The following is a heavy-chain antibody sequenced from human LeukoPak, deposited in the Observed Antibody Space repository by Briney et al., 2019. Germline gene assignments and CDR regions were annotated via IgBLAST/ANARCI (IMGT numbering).Heavy chain of an antibody. V-gene: IGHV2-5*01. J-gene: IGHJ4*02. CDR1: GFSLSTSGVG. CDR3: AHRPTTYSSSSPFDY. D-gene: IGHD6-6*01. CDR2: IYWNEDK. Sequence: GSGPTLVKPPQTLTLTCPFSGFSLSTSGVGVGWIRQPPGKALEWLALIYWNEDKRYSPSLKSRLTITKDTSKNQVVLTMTNMDPVDTATYYCAHRPTTYSSSSPFDYWGQGTLVTVSS.